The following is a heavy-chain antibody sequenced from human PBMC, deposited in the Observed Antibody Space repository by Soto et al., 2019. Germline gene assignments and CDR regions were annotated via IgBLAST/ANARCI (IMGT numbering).Heavy chain of an antibody. CDR2: IIPIFGTA. Sequence: ASVKVSCKASGGTFSSYAISWVRQAPGQGLEWMGGIIPIFGTANYAQKFQGRVWITADESTSTAYMELSSLRSEDTAVYYCADGTDYYDSSGYYSWGQGTLVTVSS. V-gene: IGHV1-69*13. D-gene: IGHD3-22*01. CDR3: ADGTDYYDSSGYYS. J-gene: IGHJ5*02. CDR1: GGTFSSYA.